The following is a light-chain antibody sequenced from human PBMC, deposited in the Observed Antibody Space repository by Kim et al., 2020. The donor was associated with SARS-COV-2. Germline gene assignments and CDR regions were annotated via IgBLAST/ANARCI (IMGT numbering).Light chain of an antibody. CDR2: GAS. Sequence: PGERVTPSCRASQSVSSSYLTWYQQKPGQAPRLLIYGASTRATSIPARFSGSGSGTDFTLTISSLQPEDFAVYYCQQDYNLPRTFGQGTKVDIK. CDR3: QQDYNLPRT. J-gene: IGKJ1*01. CDR1: QSVSSSY. V-gene: IGKV3D-7*01.